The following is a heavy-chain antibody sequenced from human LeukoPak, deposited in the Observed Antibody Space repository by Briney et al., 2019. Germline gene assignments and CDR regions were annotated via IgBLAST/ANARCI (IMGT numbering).Heavy chain of an antibody. D-gene: IGHD6-19*01. Sequence: GSSVKVSCKASGGTFSSYAISWVRQAPGQGLEWMGRIIPILGIANYAQKFQGRVTITADKSTSTAYMELSSLRSEDTAVYYCASCIAVAGTVDAFDIWGQGTMVTVSS. CDR2: IIPILGIA. CDR3: ASCIAVAGTVDAFDI. V-gene: IGHV1-69*04. J-gene: IGHJ3*02. CDR1: GGTFSSYA.